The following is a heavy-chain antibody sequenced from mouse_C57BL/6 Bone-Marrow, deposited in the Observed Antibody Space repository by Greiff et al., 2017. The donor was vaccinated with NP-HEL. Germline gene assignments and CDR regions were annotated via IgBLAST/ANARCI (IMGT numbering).Heavy chain of an antibody. CDR1: GYTFTTYP. D-gene: IGHD2-3*01. V-gene: IGHV1-47*01. J-gene: IGHJ1*03. CDR2: FHPYNDDT. CDR3: ARAGDGYRYFDV. Sequence: LVESGAELVKPGASVKMSCKASGYTFTTYPIEWMKQNHGKSLEWIGNFHPYNDDTKYNEKFKGKATLTVEKSSSTVYLELSRLTSDDSAVYYCARAGDGYRYFDVWGTGTTVTVSS.